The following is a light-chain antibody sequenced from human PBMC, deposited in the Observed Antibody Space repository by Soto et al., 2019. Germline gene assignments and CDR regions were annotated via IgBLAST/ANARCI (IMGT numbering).Light chain of an antibody. J-gene: IGKJ1*01. CDR3: QQSYSSPET. CDR2: AAS. V-gene: IGKV1-39*01. Sequence: DIQMTQSPSSLSASVGDRVTITCRASQSIDNYLNRYQQKPGKAPNLLIYAASTLLSGVPSRFSGRGSGTHFTLTISSLQPEDFATYYCQQSYSSPETFGQGTKVEIK. CDR1: QSIDNY.